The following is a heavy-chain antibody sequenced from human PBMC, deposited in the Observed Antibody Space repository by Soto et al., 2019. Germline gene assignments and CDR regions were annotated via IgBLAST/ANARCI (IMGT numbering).Heavy chain of an antibody. D-gene: IGHD1-20*01. CDR2: ISYDGSNK. CDR1: GFTFSSYA. V-gene: IGHV3-30-3*01. Sequence: GGSLRLSCAASGFTFSSYAMHWVRQAPGKGLEWVAVISYDGSNKYYAESVKGRFTISRDNSKNTLYLQMNSLRAEDTAVYYCARALYKSTYPMAFATRGYYYYGMDVWGQGTTVTVSS. J-gene: IGHJ6*02. CDR3: ARALYKSTYPMAFATRGYYYYGMDV.